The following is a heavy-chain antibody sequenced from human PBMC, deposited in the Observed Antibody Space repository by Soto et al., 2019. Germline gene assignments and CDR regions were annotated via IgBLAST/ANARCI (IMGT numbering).Heavy chain of an antibody. J-gene: IGHJ6*02. CDR2: IIPIFGTA. CDR1: GGTFSSYA. Sequence: QVQLVQSGAEVKKPGSSVKVSCKASGGTFSSYAISWVRQAPGQGLEWMGGIIPIFGTANYAQKFQGRVTITADESTSTAYMELSSLRSEDTAVYYCARETSRYQRLNRSKGMDVWGQGTTVTVSS. CDR3: ARETSRYQRLNRSKGMDV. V-gene: IGHV1-69*12. D-gene: IGHD2-2*01.